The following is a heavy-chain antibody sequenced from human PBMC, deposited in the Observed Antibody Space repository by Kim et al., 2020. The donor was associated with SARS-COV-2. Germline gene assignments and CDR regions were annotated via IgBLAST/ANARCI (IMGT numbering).Heavy chain of an antibody. J-gene: IGHJ4*02. V-gene: IGHV4-59*08. D-gene: IGHD2-2*01. Sequence: PSLKSRVPISVDTSKNRFSLKLSSVTAADTAVYYCARQDCSSTSCYNFDYWGQGTLVTVSS. CDR3: ARQDCSSTSCYNFDY.